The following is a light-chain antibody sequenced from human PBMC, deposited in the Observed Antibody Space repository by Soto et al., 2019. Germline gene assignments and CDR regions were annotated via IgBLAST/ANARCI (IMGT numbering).Light chain of an antibody. J-gene: IGKJ5*01. CDR2: DAS. CDR1: QGISSA. CDR3: QQFNNYPIT. Sequence: AIQLTQSPSSLSASLGDRVTITCRASQGISSALAWYQQKPGKAPKLLIYDASSLESGVPSRFSGSGSGTDFTITISSLQPEDFATYYCQQFNNYPITFGQGTRLEIK. V-gene: IGKV1D-13*01.